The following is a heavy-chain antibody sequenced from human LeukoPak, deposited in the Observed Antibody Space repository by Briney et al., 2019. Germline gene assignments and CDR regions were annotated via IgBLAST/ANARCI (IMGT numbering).Heavy chain of an antibody. CDR2: ISIYNRTT. CDR3: ARDLGLNWFDP. Sequence: ASVKVSYKASGDSFTNTGFSWERQAPGQRLEWMGWISIYNRTTNYPQRLQGRLTLTADTSTPTVYMELRSLSSDDTAVYYCARDLGLNWFDPWGQGTLVTVSS. V-gene: IGHV1-18*01. D-gene: IGHD3-16*01. J-gene: IGHJ5*02. CDR1: GDSFTNTG.